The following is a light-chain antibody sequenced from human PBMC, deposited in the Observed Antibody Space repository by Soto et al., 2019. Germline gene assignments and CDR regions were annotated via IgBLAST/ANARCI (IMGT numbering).Light chain of an antibody. CDR3: QQYYDWPWT. CDR2: GAS. J-gene: IGKJ1*01. V-gene: IGKV3-15*01. Sequence: EKVVTQSPGSLSVSPGERAALSCRASQSVGSNLAWYQRKPGQAPRLLIYGASTRATGIPSRFSGSGSGTEFTLTISSLQSEDFAVYYCQQYYDWPWTFGQGTTVEIK. CDR1: QSVGSN.